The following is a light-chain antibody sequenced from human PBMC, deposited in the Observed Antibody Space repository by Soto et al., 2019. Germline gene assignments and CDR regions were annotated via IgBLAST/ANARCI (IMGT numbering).Light chain of an antibody. J-gene: IGLJ3*02. CDR3: AAWDDSLNGGV. V-gene: IGLV1-44*01. CDR2: SNN. Sequence: QSVLTQPPSASGTPGQRVTISCSGSSSNIGSNTVNWYQQLPGTAPKVLIYSNNQRPSGVPARFSGSKSGTSASLAISGLQSEDEADYYCAAWDDSLNGGVFGGGTKLTVL. CDR1: SSNIGSNT.